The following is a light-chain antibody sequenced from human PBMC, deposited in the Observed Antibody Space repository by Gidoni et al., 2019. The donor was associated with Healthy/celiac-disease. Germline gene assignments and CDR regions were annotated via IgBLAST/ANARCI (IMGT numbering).Light chain of an antibody. J-gene: IGKJ5*01. CDR1: QSLLHSNGYNY. CDR2: LGS. Sequence: DIVMTQSPLSLPVTPGEPASISCRSSQSLLHSNGYNYLDWYLQKPGQSPKLLIYLGSNRASGVPDRFSGSGSGTDFTLKISRMEAEDVGVYYCMQALQTPITFGQGTRLEIK. CDR3: MQALQTPIT. V-gene: IGKV2-28*01.